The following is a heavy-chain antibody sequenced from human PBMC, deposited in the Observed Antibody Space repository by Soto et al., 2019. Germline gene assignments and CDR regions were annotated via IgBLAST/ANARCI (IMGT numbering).Heavy chain of an antibody. D-gene: IGHD2-15*01. V-gene: IGHV4-31*03. J-gene: IGHJ4*02. CDR1: GGSISSGGYY. CDR2: IYYSGST. CDR3: ARDQYCSGGSCYSAYFDY. Sequence: SETLSLTCTVSGGSISSGGYYWSWICQHPGKGLEWIGYIYYSGSTYYNPSLKSRVTISVDTSKNQFSLKLSSVTAADTAVYYCARDQYCSGGSCYSAYFDYWGQGTLVTVSS.